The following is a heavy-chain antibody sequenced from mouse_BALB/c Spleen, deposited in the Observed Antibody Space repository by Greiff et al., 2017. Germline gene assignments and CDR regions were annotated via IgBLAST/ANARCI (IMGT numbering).Heavy chain of an antibody. D-gene: IGHD1-1*01. J-gene: IGHJ4*01. Sequence: QVQLKQSGPGLVQPSQSLSITCTVSGFSLTSYGVHWVRQSPGKGLEWLGVIWSGGSTDYNAAFISRLSISKDNSKSQVFFKMNSLQANDTAIYYCARESSPITTVVATEDYAMDYWGQGTSVTVSS. CDR2: IWSGGST. CDR3: ARESSPITTVVATEDYAMDY. CDR1: GFSLTSYG. V-gene: IGHV2-2*02.